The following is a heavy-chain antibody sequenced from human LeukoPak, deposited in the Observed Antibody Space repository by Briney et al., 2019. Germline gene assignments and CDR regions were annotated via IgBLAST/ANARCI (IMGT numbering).Heavy chain of an antibody. D-gene: IGHD1-26*01. Sequence: GGSLRLSCAASGFTFDDYSMHWVRQGPGKGLEWVSVISWDGGSTSYADSVKGRFTISRDNSKNTLYLQMNSLRAEDTAVYYCARGSGSFSGGFDYWGQGTLVTVSS. CDR3: ARGSGSFSGGFDY. V-gene: IGHV3-43*01. J-gene: IGHJ4*02. CDR2: ISWDGGST. CDR1: GFTFDDYS.